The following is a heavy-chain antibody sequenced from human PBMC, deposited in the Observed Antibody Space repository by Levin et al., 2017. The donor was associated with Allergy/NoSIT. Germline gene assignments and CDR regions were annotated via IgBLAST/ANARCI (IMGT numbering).Heavy chain of an antibody. Sequence: GGSLRLSCAASGFSFSTYGIQWVRQAPGKGLEWVALITSDGSNKYYGDPVKGRFTISRDNSKNTVYLQMNSLRAEDTAVHYCAKGGDFDSWGLGTVVTVSS. D-gene: IGHD1-26*01. CDR2: ITSDGSNK. CDR1: GFSFSTYG. CDR3: AKGGDFDS. V-gene: IGHV3-30*18. J-gene: IGHJ4*02.